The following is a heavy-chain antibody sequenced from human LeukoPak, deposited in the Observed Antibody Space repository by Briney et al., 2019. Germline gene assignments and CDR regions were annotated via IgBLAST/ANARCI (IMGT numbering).Heavy chain of an antibody. Sequence: ASVKVSCKASGYTFTAYYMHWVRQAPGQGLESMGWINPNSGGTKYAQKFQGRVTMTRDTSIRTAYMELSSLRSDDTAVYYCGRPQVTMEAFEIWGQGTMVTVSS. CDR2: INPNSGGT. CDR3: GRPQVTMEAFEI. D-gene: IGHD4/OR15-4a*01. J-gene: IGHJ3*02. V-gene: IGHV1-2*02. CDR1: GYTFTAYY.